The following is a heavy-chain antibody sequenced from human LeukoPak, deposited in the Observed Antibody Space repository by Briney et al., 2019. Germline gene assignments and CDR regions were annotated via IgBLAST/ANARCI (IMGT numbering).Heavy chain of an antibody. V-gene: IGHV4-34*01. CDR1: GGSFSGYY. Sequence: SETLSLTCAVYGGSFSGYYWSWTRQPPGKGLEWIGEINHSGSTNYNPSLKSRVTISVDTSKNQFSLKLSSVTAADTAVYCCARGRRNSYGDMDVWGQGTTVTVSS. J-gene: IGHJ6*02. CDR3: ARGRRNSYGDMDV. CDR2: INHSGST. D-gene: IGHD5-18*01.